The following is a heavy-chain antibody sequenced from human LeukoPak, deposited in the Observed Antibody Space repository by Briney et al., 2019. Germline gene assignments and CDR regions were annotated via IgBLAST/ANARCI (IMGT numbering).Heavy chain of an antibody. CDR1: GFTFKSYG. J-gene: IGHJ4*02. CDR3: ARKVAVAMDLDY. CDR2: ITGAGSST. V-gene: IGHV3-23*01. D-gene: IGHD5-18*01. Sequence: PGGSLRLSCAASGFTFKSYGMTWVREVPGKGVEWVSSITGAGSSTKYADSVNGRFTISRDNSKNTLSLQMTGLRAEDTAVYYCARKVAVAMDLDYWGQGTLVTVSS.